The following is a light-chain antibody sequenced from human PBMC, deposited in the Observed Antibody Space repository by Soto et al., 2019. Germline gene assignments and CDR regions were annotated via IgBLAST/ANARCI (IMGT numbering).Light chain of an antibody. CDR3: QQYGSSPT. J-gene: IGKJ1*01. CDR2: GAS. Sequence: IVMTQSPATLSVSPGERVTLCCRASQSVSVDLAWYQQRPGQAPRLLIYGASTRATGIPVRFSGGGSGTDFTLTISRLEPEDFAVYYCQQYGSSPTFGQGTKVDI. CDR1: QSVSVD. V-gene: IGKV3D-15*02.